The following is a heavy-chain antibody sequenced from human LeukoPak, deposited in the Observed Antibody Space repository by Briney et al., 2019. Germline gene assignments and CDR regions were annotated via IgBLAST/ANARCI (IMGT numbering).Heavy chain of an antibody. CDR2: IKQDGREK. J-gene: IGHJ6*04. Sequence: GGSLRLSCAASGFTFSNHWMGWVRQAPGKGLEWVANIKQDGREKYHVDAVKGRFTISRDNAKNSLYLQMNSLRAEDTAVYYCAELGITMIGGVWGKGTTVTISS. D-gene: IGHD3-10*02. CDR1: GFTFSNHW. CDR3: AELGITMIGGV. V-gene: IGHV3-7*01.